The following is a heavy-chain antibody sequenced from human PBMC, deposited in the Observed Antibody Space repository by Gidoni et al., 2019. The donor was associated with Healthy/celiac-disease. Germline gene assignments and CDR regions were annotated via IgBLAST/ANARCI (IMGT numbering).Heavy chain of an antibody. CDR2: IYTSGST. D-gene: IGHD6-13*01. J-gene: IGHJ5*02. CDR1: GGSISSYY. CDR3: ARDLATSLAAAAPWNWFDP. V-gene: IGHV4-4*07. Sequence: QVQLQESGPGLVKPSETLSLTCTVTGGSISSYYRSWIRQPAGKGLEWIGRIYTSGSTNYNPSLKSRVTMSVDTSKNQFSLKLSSVTAADTAVYYCARDLATSLAAAAPWNWFDPWGQGTLVTVSS.